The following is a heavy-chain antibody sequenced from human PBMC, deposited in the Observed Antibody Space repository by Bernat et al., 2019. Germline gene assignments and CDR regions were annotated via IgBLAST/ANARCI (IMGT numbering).Heavy chain of an antibody. CDR1: GFTFSTYD. D-gene: IGHD3-16*01. V-gene: IGHV3-13*04. Sequence: EVQLVESGGGLVQPGGSLRLSCAASGFTFSTYDLHWVRQATGKGLEWVSAIGTPGDTYYAGSVKGRFTISRDNSKNTLYLQMYSLRAEDTAVYYCARDRRGTDSGGMDVWGQGTTVTVSS. CDR3: ARDRRGTDSGGMDV. J-gene: IGHJ6*02. CDR2: IGTPGDT.